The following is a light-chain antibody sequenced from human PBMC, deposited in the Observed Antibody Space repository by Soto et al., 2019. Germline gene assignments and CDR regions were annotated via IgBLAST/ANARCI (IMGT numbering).Light chain of an antibody. Sequence: IQLIQTPSSLSASVGDRVTITCRASQGISSFLAWYQQKPGKAPKLLIYAASSLQSGVPSRFSGSGFGTDFTLTITSLQTEDFATYYCQQFQSYPSTFGGGLNVEMK. J-gene: IGKJ4*01. CDR1: QGISSF. V-gene: IGKV1-9*01. CDR2: AAS. CDR3: QQFQSYPST.